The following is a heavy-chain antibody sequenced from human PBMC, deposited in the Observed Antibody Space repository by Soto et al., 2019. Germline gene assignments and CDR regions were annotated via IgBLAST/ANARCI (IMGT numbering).Heavy chain of an antibody. CDR2: ISSTGSII. CDR3: ARGRGALSELDD. CDR1: GFIFSSYS. Sequence: EVQLVESGGGLIQPGGSLRLSCAASGFIFSSYSMNWVRQAPGKGLEWVSYISSTGSIIYYADSVKGRFTISRDNAKNSLYLQMNSLRDEDTAVYYCARGRGALSELDDWGQGTLVTVSS. V-gene: IGHV3-48*02. J-gene: IGHJ4*02.